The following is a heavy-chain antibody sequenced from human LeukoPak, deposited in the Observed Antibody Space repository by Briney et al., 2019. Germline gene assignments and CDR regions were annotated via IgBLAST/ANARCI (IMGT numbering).Heavy chain of an antibody. CDR1: GGSISSYY. Sequence: SETLSLTCTVSGGSISSYYWSWIRQPPGKGLEWIGYIYYSGSTNYNPSLKSRVTISVDTSKNQFSLKPSSVTAADTAVYYCARLGSSWYWYFDPWGQGTLVTVSS. D-gene: IGHD6-13*01. CDR3: ARLGSSWYWYFDP. V-gene: IGHV4-59*08. CDR2: IYYSGST. J-gene: IGHJ5*02.